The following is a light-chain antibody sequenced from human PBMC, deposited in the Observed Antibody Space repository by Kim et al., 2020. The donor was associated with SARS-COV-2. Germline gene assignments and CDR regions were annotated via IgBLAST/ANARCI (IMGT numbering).Light chain of an antibody. CDR2: DVS. CDR3: SSYTSSYV. V-gene: IGLV2-14*01. Sequence: QSVLTQPASVSGSPGQSITISCTGTSSDVGGYNYVSWYQQHPGKAPKLMIYDVSKRPSGVSNRFSGSKSGNTASLTISGLQAEDEADYYCSSYTSSYVFGTGTKVTVL. J-gene: IGLJ1*01. CDR1: SSDVGGYNY.